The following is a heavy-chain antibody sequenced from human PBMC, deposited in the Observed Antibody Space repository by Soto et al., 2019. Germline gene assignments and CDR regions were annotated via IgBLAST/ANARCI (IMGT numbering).Heavy chain of an antibody. CDR1: GFTFSNAW. CDR2: IKSKTDGGTT. CDR3: TTPRILYPGYYGMDV. V-gene: IGHV3-15*01. D-gene: IGHD2-8*01. Sequence: PGGSLRLSCAASGFTFSNAWMSWVRQAPGKGLEWVGRIKSKTDGGTTDYAAPVKGRFTISRDDSKNTLYLQMNSLKTEDTAVYYCTTPRILYPGYYGMDVWGQGTTVTVS. J-gene: IGHJ6*02.